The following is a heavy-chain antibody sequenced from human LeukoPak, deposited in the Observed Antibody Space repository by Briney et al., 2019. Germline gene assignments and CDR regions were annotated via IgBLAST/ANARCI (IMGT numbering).Heavy chain of an antibody. CDR1: GGSISSYY. V-gene: IGHV4-4*07. D-gene: IGHD5-18*01. CDR2: IYHSGST. J-gene: IGHJ4*02. Sequence: SETLSLTCTVSGGSISSYYWSWIRQPAGKGLEWIGSIYHSGSTYYNPSLKSRVTISVDTSKNQFSLKLSSVTAADTAVYYCARKLRGYSYVDYWGQGTLVTVSS. CDR3: ARKLRGYSYVDY.